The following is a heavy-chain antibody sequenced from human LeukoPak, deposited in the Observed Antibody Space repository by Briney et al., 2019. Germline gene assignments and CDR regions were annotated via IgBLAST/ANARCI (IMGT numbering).Heavy chain of an antibody. CDR1: GYTFISYY. CDR2: INPNSGGT. J-gene: IGHJ4*02. V-gene: IGHV1-2*02. D-gene: IGHD5-18*01. Sequence: GASVKVSCKASGYTFISYYIHWVRQAPGQGLEWMGWINPNSGGTNYAQKFQGRFTISRDNSKNTLYLQMNSLRAEDTAVYYCAKVWDTAMYSPTDYWGQGTLVTVSS. CDR3: AKVWDTAMYSPTDY.